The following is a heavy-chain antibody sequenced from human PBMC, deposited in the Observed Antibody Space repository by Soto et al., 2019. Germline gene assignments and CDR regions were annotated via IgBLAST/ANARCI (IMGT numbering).Heavy chain of an antibody. V-gene: IGHV4-34*01. CDR1: GGSFSGYY. Sequence: SATLSLTCAVYGGSFSGYYWSWIRQPPGKGLEWIGEINHSGSTNYNPSLKSRVTISVDTSKNQFSLKLSSVTAADTAVYYCARAGGCSGGSCYSDSGYYWGQGTLVTVSS. CDR3: ARAGGCSGGSCYSDSGYY. CDR2: INHSGST. J-gene: IGHJ4*02. D-gene: IGHD2-15*01.